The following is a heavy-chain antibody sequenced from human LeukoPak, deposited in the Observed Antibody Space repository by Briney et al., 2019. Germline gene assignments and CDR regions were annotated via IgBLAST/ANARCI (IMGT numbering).Heavy chain of an antibody. CDR1: GGSISSGSYY. CDR3: ARQPFYYDGQVDAFDI. D-gene: IGHD3-22*01. CDR2: IYTSGST. V-gene: IGHV4-61*02. J-gene: IGHJ3*02. Sequence: SQTLSLTRTVSGGSISSGSYYWRWIRQPPGKGLEWIGRIYTSGSTNYNPSLKSRVTISVDTSKNQFSLKLSSVTAADTAVYYCARQPFYYDGQVDAFDIWGQGTMVTVSS.